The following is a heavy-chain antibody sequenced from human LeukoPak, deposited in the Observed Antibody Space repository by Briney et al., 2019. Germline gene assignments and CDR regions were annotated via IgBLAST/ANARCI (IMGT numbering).Heavy chain of an antibody. Sequence: GGSLRLSCAASGFTFSDYYMSWIRQAPGKGLEWVSAISGSGGSTYYADSVKGRFTISRDNSKNTLYLQMNSLRSEDTAVYYCAKDSDYSSSWYAHWGQGTLVTVS. D-gene: IGHD6-13*01. J-gene: IGHJ5*02. CDR1: GFTFSDYY. CDR2: ISGSGGST. V-gene: IGHV3-23*01. CDR3: AKDSDYSSSWYAH.